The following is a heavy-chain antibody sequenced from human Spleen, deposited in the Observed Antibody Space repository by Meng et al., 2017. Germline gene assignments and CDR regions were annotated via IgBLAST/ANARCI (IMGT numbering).Heavy chain of an antibody. D-gene: IGHD6-13*01. CDR3: ARDEDISAAGKLFGDY. CDR1: GYTFNGYY. CDR2: INPNSGGT. Sequence: GGRGSMLGASLKFPCKPSGYTFNGYYMHWVRQAPGQGLEWMGRINPNSGGTNYAQKFQGRVTMTRDTSISTAYMELSRLRSDDTAVYYCARDEDISAAGKLFGDYWGQGTLVTVSS. J-gene: IGHJ4*02. V-gene: IGHV1-2*06.